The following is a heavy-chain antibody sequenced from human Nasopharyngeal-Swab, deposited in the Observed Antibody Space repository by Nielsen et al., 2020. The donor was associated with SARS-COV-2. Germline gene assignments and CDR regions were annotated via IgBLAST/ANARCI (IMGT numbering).Heavy chain of an antibody. Sequence: GASLKISCAASGFSFSSYAMSWVRQAPGKGLEWVSALSASGGSTYYADSAKGRFTISRDTSKDTLYLHMHSLRAEDSAVYFCAKDLWPPYGMDVWGQGTAVTVSS. J-gene: IGHJ6*02. V-gene: IGHV3-23*01. CDR1: GFSFSSYA. CDR2: LSASGGST. CDR3: AKDLWPPYGMDV. D-gene: IGHD3-16*01.